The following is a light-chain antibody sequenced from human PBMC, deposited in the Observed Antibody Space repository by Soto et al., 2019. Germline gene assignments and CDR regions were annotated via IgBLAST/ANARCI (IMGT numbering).Light chain of an antibody. V-gene: IGKV1-5*03. CDR3: QQYNDYPYT. Sequence: DIQMTQSPSTLPASVGDRVTITCRASQSISSWLAWYQQKPGKAPKLLIYKASSLESGVPSRFSGSGSAAEFTLTISSLQPDDFATYYCQQYNDYPYTFGQGTKLEIQ. J-gene: IGKJ2*01. CDR1: QSISSW. CDR2: KAS.